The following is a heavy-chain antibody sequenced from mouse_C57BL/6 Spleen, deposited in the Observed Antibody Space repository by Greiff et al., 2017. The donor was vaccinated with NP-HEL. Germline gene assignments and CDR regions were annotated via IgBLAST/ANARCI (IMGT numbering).Heavy chain of an antibody. J-gene: IGHJ1*03. D-gene: IGHD1-1*01. V-gene: IGHV1-66*01. CDR3: ARHGGSRYFDV. Sequence: VQLQQSGPELVKPGASVKISCKASGYSFTSYYIHWVKQRPGQGLEWIGWIYPGSGNTKYNEKFKGKATLTADTSSSTAYMQLSSLTSEDSAVYYCARHGGSRYFDVWGTGTTVTVSS. CDR1: GYSFTSYY. CDR2: IYPGSGNT.